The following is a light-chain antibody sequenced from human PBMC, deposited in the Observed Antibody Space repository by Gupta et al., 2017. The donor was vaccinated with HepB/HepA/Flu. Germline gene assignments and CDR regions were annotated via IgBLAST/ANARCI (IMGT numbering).Light chain of an antibody. Sequence: DIQMTQSPSSLSASVGDRVTITCRSSQPIANFLNWYQQKPGKAPKILTYAASSLQSGVPSRFSGSGSGTDFTLTISRLQAEDFATYYCQQSYSTPFTFGHGTKVEIK. CDR1: QPIANF. CDR3: QQSYSTPFT. CDR2: AAS. J-gene: IGKJ3*01. V-gene: IGKV1-39*01.